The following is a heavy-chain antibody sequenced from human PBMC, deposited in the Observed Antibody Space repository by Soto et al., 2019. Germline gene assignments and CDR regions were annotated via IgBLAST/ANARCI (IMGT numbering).Heavy chain of an antibody. CDR1: GFTFSSYS. CDR2: ISSSSSYI. J-gene: IGHJ6*03. Sequence: GGSLRLSCAASGFTFSSYSMNWVRQAPGKGLEWVSSISSSSSYIYYADSVKGRFTIAREKAKNSLYLQMNSLRAEDTAVYYCARGFACYDFWSDIYYYYMDVWGKGTTVTVSS. V-gene: IGHV3-21*01. D-gene: IGHD3-3*01. CDR3: ARGFACYDFWSDIYYYYMDV.